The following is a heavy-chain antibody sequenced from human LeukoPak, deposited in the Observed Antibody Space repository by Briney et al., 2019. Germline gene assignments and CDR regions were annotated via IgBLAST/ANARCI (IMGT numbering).Heavy chain of an antibody. V-gene: IGHV3-33*01. CDR2: ICYDGSNK. CDR1: GFTFSSYG. D-gene: IGHD2-2*01. J-gene: IGHJ3*02. CDR3: ARDSSRYCSSTSCYGAFDI. Sequence: GGSLRLSCAASGFTFSSYGMHWVRQAPGKGLEWVAVICYDGSNKYYADSVKGRFTISRDNSKNTLSLQMNSLRAEDTAVYYCARDSSRYCSSTSCYGAFDIWGQGTMVTVSS.